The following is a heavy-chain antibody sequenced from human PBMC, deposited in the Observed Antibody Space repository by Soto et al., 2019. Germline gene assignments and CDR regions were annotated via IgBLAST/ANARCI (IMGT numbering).Heavy chain of an antibody. CDR3: AKYIYSGSYLEAFDI. V-gene: IGHV3-23*01. D-gene: IGHD1-26*01. CDR2: ISGSGGST. Sequence: WGSLRLSCAASGFTFINYAMIFVRHAPWKWLEWVSAISGSGGSTYYADSVKGRFTISRDNSKNTLYLQMYSLRAEDTAVYYCAKYIYSGSYLEAFDIWGQGTMVTVSS. CDR1: GFTFINYA. J-gene: IGHJ3*02.